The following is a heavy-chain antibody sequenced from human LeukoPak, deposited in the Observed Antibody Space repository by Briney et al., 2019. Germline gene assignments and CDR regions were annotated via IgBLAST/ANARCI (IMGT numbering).Heavy chain of an antibody. J-gene: IGHJ4*02. CDR2: IYHTGST. Sequence: PSETLSLTCAVSGGSISSSNWWSWVRQPPGKGLEWIGFIYHTGSTNYNPSLQSRVTMSLDTSQNQFSLTLRSVTAADTALYYCSRYVRNSGTYYLDSWGQGRLVTVSS. CDR3: SRYVRNSGTYYLDS. D-gene: IGHD1-26*01. CDR1: GGSISSSNW. V-gene: IGHV4-4*02.